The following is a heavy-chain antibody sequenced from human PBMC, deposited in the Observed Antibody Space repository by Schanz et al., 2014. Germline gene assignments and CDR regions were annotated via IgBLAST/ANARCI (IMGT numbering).Heavy chain of an antibody. CDR1: EFTFSTDA. J-gene: IGHJ4*02. Sequence: DVHLLESGGGLVQPGGSLRLSCAASEFTFSTDAMSWVRQAPGKGLEWLSVISASGGDTYYADSVKGRFTISRDNSKNTLYLQMNSLRAEGTAVYYCAKVRYSSGWGGDYFDEWGQGTLVTVAS. V-gene: IGHV3-23*01. D-gene: IGHD6-25*01. CDR2: ISASGGDT. CDR3: AKVRYSSGWGGDYFDE.